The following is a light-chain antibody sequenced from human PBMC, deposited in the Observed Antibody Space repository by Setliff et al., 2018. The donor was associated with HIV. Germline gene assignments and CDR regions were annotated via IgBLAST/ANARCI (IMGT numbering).Light chain of an antibody. Sequence: QSVLTQPPSVSAAPGQKVTISCSGSRSTIGKNYVSWYQQFPGTAPKLLIYDNSKRPSGIPDRFSGSRSGTSATLAITGLQTGDEADYYCGTWDTSLSAGVFGTGTKATVL. CDR3: GTWDTSLSAGV. J-gene: IGLJ1*01. CDR1: RSTIGKNY. CDR2: DNS. V-gene: IGLV1-51*01.